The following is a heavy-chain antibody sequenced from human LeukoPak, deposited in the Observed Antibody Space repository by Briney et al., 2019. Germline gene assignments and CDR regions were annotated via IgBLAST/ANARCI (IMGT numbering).Heavy chain of an antibody. CDR2: ISAYNGNT. V-gene: IGHV1-18*01. CDR3: ARVGSWQPVYYFDY. D-gene: IGHD6-6*01. J-gene: IGHJ4*02. Sequence: GASVKVSCKASGYTFTSYGISWVRQAPGQGLEWMGWISAYNGNTNYAQKLQGRVTMTTDTPTSTAYMELRSLRSDDTAVYYCARVGSWQPVYYFDYWGQGTLVTVSS. CDR1: GYTFTSYG.